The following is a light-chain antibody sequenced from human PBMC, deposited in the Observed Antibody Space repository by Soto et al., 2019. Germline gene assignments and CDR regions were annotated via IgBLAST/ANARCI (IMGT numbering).Light chain of an antibody. CDR2: EGS. J-gene: IGLJ2*01. Sequence: QSALTQPASVSGSPGQTITISCTGTSSDVGSYNPVSWYQQHPGKAPKLIIYEGSKRLSGVSNRFSGSKSGNTASLTIAGLQAEDEADYYCCSYAGSSTLGVFGGGTKLTVL. CDR3: CSYAGSSTLGV. CDR1: SSDVGSYNP. V-gene: IGLV2-23*01.